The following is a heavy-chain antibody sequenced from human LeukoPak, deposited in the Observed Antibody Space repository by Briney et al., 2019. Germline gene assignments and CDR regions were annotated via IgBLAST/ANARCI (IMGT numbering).Heavy chain of an antibody. CDR2: INAGNGNT. CDR3: ARDYFDTAMVIYY. D-gene: IGHD5-18*01. Sequence: ASVKVSCKASGYTFTSYAMHWVRQAPGQRLEWMGWINAGNGNTKYSQKFQGRVTITRDTSASTAYMELSSPRSEDTAVYYCARDYFDTAMVIYYWGQGTLVTVSS. J-gene: IGHJ4*02. V-gene: IGHV1-3*01. CDR1: GYTFTSYA.